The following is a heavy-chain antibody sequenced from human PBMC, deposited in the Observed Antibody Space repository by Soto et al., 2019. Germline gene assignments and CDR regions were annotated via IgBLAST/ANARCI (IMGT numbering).Heavy chain of an antibody. V-gene: IGHV1-69*06. Sequence: QVQLEQSGSEVKKSGSSVKVSCKASGYSFSSHAIIWVRQAPGQGLEWMGGIIPVFGTPSYAQKFQGRVTISADKSTNTSYLELRSLRSEDTAVYYCARGGALSTSWYWGDGLDSWGQGTQVTVSS. D-gene: IGHD6-13*01. CDR1: GYSFSSHA. J-gene: IGHJ4*02. CDR3: ARGGALSTSWYWGDGLDS. CDR2: IIPVFGTP.